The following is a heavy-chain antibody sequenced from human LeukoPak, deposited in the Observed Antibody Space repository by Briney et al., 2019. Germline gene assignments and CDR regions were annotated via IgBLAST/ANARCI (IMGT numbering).Heavy chain of an antibody. D-gene: IGHD6-19*01. V-gene: IGHV1-2*02. CDR3: ARVEAVAGTDFDY. Sequence: AASVKVSCKASGGTFSSYAISWVRQAPGQGLEWMGWINPNSGGTNYAQKFQGRVTMTRDTSISTAYMELSRLRSDDTTVYYCARVEAVAGTDFDYWGQGTLVTVSS. CDR2: INPNSGGT. CDR1: GGTFSSYA. J-gene: IGHJ4*02.